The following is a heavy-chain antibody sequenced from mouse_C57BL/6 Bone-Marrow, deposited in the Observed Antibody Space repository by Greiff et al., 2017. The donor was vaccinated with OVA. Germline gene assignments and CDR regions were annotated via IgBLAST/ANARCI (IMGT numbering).Heavy chain of an antibody. J-gene: IGHJ3*01. CDR3: ARLLYYGNSFAY. CDR1: GVDFSRYW. CDR2: INPDSSTI. Sequence: EASGVDFSRYWMSWVRRAPGKGLEWIGEINPDSSTINYAPSLKDKFIISRDNAKNTLYLQMSKVRSEDTALYYCARLLYYGNSFAYWGQGTLVTVSA. D-gene: IGHD2-1*01. V-gene: IGHV4-1*01.